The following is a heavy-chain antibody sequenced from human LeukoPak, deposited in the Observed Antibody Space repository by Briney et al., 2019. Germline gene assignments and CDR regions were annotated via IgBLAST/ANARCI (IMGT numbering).Heavy chain of an antibody. CDR3: TTGVLVKYSSGCYVERYFQH. V-gene: IGHV3-15*01. CDR1: GFTFNNAW. CDR2: IKSKTDGGTT. D-gene: IGHD6-19*01. Sequence: GGSLRLSRAASGFTFNNAWMSWVRQAPGKGLEWVGRIKSKTDGGTTDYAAPVKGRFTFSRDDSKNTLYLQMNSLKTEDTAVYYCTTGVLVKYSSGCYVERYFQHWGQGTLVTVSS. J-gene: IGHJ1*01.